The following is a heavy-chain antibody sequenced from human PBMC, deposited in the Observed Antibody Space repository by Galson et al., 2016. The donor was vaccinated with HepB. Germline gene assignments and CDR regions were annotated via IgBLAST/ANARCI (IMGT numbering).Heavy chain of an antibody. CDR1: GDSVSGNTAT. CDR3: AGEGASGYALDY. CDR2: TYYRSKWYN. J-gene: IGHJ4*02. Sequence: AISGDSVSGNTATWNWIRQSPSRGLGWLGRTYYRSKWYNDYAESVKSRITINPDTSKNQFSLQLHSVTPDDTAFYYCAGEGASGYALDYWGQGTLVTVSS. V-gene: IGHV6-1*01. D-gene: IGHD6-25*01.